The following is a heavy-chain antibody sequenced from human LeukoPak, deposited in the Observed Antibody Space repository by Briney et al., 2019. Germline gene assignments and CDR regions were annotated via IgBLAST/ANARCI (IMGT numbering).Heavy chain of an antibody. CDR1: GFTFSSYA. D-gene: IGHD1-26*01. CDR3: AKDRTVGGATAYYFDY. V-gene: IGHV3-23*01. J-gene: IGHJ4*02. CDR2: ISGSGGST. Sequence: GGSLRLSCAASGFTFSSYAMSWVRQAPGKGLEWVSAISGSGGSTYYADSVKGRFTISRDNSKNTLYLQMNSLRAEDTAVYYCAKDRTVGGATAYYFDYWGQGTLVTVSS.